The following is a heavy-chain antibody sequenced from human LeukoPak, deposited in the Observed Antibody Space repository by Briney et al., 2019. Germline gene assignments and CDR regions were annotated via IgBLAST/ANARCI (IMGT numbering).Heavy chain of an antibody. D-gene: IGHD3-10*01. CDR1: GFTVSSIY. J-gene: IGHJ4*02. V-gene: IGHV3-66*04. CDR2: IYSGGST. CDR3: ARHGDGSEAFDD. Sequence: GGSLRLSCAASGFTVSSIYMSWVRQAPGKWLEWVSVIYSGGSTYYADSVTGRFTISRDNSKNTLYLRMNSLRAEDTAVYYCARHGDGSEAFDDWGQGTLVTVSS.